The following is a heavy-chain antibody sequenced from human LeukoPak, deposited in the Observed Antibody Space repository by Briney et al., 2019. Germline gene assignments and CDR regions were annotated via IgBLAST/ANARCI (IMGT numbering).Heavy chain of an antibody. D-gene: IGHD6-13*01. J-gene: IGHJ4*02. CDR1: GFTFSSYG. Sequence: RSLRLSCAASGFTFSSYGMHWVRQAPGKGLEWVAVISYDGSNKYYADSVKGRFTISRDDSKNTLYLQMNSLRAEDTAVYYCAKDLTGIVAAAGTFDYWGQGTLVTVSS. CDR3: AKDLTGIVAAAGTFDY. V-gene: IGHV3-30*18. CDR2: ISYDGSNK.